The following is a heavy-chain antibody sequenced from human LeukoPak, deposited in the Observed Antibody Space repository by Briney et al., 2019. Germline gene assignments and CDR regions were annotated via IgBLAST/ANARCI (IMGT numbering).Heavy chain of an antibody. CDR1: GGSISRYY. CDR3: ARREDFWYFDL. CDR2: IYYTGST. V-gene: IGHV4-59*08. J-gene: IGHJ2*01. Sequence: SETLSLTCTVSGGSISRYYWSWIRQPPGKGLEWIGYIYYTGSTNYNPSLKSRVTFSVDTSKNHFSLKLISVTAADTAVYYCARREDFWYFDLWGRGTLVTVSS.